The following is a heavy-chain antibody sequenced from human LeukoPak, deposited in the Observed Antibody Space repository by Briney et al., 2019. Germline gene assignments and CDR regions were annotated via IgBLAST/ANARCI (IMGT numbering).Heavy chain of an antibody. V-gene: IGHV2-5*02. D-gene: IGHD6-13*01. CDR1: GFSLSTSGVG. CDR2: IYWDDDK. CDR3: ARVVSSSPLYYYGMDV. Sequence: ESGPTLVKPTQTLTLTCTFSGFSLSTSGVGVGWIRQPPGKALEWPALIYWDDDKRYSPSLKSRLTITKDTSKNQVVLTMTNMDPVDTATYYCARVVSSSPLYYYGMDVWGKGTTVTVSS. J-gene: IGHJ6*04.